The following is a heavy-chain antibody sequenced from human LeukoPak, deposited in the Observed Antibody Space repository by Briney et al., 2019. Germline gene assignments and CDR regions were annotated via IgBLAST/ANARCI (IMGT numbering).Heavy chain of an antibody. V-gene: IGHV1-2*02. CDR1: GYTFTGYY. Sequence: ASVKVPCKASGYTFTGYYMHWVRQAPGQGLEWMGWINPNSGGTNYAQKFQGRVTMTRDTSISTAYMELSRLRSDDTAVYYCARAPIYDYVWGSYRPYYYYYMDVWGKGTTVTISS. CDR3: ARAPIYDYVWGSYRPYYYYYMDV. D-gene: IGHD3-16*02. CDR2: INPNSGGT. J-gene: IGHJ6*03.